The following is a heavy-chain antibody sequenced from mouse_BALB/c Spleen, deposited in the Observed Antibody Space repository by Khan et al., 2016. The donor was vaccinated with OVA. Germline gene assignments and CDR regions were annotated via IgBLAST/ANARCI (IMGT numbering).Heavy chain of an antibody. CDR3: ARDPYFYGSKYAMDY. Sequence: EVELVESGGDLVQPGGSLKLSCAASGFTFSNYGMSWVRQTLDKRLELVATINSNGGSTYYPDSVKGRFTISRDNAKNTLFLQMSSLKSEETAMYYCARDPYFYGSKYAMDYWGQGTSVTVSS. D-gene: IGHD1-1*01. CDR2: INSNGGST. J-gene: IGHJ4*01. CDR1: GFTFSNYG. V-gene: IGHV5-6-3*01.